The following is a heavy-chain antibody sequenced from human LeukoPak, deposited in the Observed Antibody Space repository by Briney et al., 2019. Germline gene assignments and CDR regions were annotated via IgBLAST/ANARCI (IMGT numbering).Heavy chain of an antibody. V-gene: IGHV3-7*04. D-gene: IGHD3-3*01. CDR1: GFTFSKSW. CDR2: IKEDGSAK. Sequence: GGSLRLSCAASGFTFSKSWMSWLRQTPEKGLEWVANIKEDGSAKYYVDSVKGRFTISRDNAKNSLYLQMDSLRAEDTAVYYCAKDDEGYYWGQGILVTVSS. J-gene: IGHJ4*02. CDR3: AKDDEGYY.